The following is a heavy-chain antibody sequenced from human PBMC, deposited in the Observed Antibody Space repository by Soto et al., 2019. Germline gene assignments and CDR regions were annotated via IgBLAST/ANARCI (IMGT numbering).Heavy chain of an antibody. D-gene: IGHD2-15*01. CDR1: GGTFSSYA. V-gene: IGHV1-69*12. Sequence: QVQLVQSGAEVKKPGSSVKVSCKASGGTFSSYAISWVRQAPGQGLEWMGGIIPIFGTTNYAQKFQGRVTITADESTSTAYVELSSLRSEDTAMYYCARVVTVVKSFHYWYFDLWGRGTLLTVAS. J-gene: IGHJ2*01. CDR3: ARVVTVVKSFHYWYFDL. CDR2: IIPIFGTT.